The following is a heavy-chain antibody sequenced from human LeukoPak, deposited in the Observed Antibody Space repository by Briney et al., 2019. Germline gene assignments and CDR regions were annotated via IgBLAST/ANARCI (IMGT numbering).Heavy chain of an antibody. D-gene: IGHD7-27*01. V-gene: IGHV3-23*01. CDR3: AKAPATGEGYYFYYMDV. CDR1: GFASGFTFSDYA. J-gene: IGHJ6*03. Sequence: PGGCLRLSCAASGFASGFTFSDYAVSWVRQAPGKGPEWVASVNGRGATTYYADSVRGRLTISRDNSKNTLYLQMISLGADDTAVYFCAKAPATGEGYYFYYMDVWGKGTTVTVSS. CDR2: VNGRGATT.